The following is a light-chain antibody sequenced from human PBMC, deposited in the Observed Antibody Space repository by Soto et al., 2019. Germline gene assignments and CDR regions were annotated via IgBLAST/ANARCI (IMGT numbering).Light chain of an antibody. CDR2: DAS. V-gene: IGKV1-5*01. Sequence: SQMTQSPSAMSASVGDTFTITCRASQSISSRLAWYHQKPGKAPKFLIYDASSLESGVPSRFGGSGSGTEFTLTISSLQPDDFATYYCQQYYFYPLTFGGGTKVDIK. J-gene: IGKJ4*01. CDR1: QSISSR. CDR3: QQYYFYPLT.